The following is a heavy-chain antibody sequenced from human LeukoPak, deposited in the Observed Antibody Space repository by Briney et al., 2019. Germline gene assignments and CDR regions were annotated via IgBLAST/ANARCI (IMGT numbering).Heavy chain of an antibody. Sequence: ASVKGSCKPSGYTFSGFYIHWVRQAPGQGLEWMGWISPNSGGTDYAQRFQGRVTMTRDTSISTAYMELSSLRSDDTAVYYCAIQPWGSGNNWYFDLWGRGTLVTVSS. J-gene: IGHJ2*01. CDR3: AIQPWGSGNNWYFDL. CDR1: GYTFSGFY. D-gene: IGHD7-27*01. V-gene: IGHV1-2*02. CDR2: ISPNSGGT.